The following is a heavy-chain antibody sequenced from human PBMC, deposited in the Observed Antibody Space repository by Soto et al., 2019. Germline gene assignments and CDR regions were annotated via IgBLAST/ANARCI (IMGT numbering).Heavy chain of an antibody. J-gene: IGHJ4*02. CDR2: INSDGSST. CDR1: VFTFSSYW. D-gene: IGHD3-22*01. CDR3: ATSYYYDSSGLDY. V-gene: IGHV3-74*01. Sequence: GSLRLSGAASVFTFSSYWMHWVRQAPGKGLVWVSRINSDGSSTSYADSVKGRFTISRDNAKNTLYLQMNSLRAEDTAVYYCATSYYYDSSGLDYWGQGTLVTVSS.